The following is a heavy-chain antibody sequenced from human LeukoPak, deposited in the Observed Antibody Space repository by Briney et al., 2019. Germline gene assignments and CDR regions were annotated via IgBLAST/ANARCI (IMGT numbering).Heavy chain of an antibody. D-gene: IGHD2-15*01. V-gene: IGHV4-31*03. Sequence: SETQSLTCTVSCGSISSGGYYWSWIRQHPGKGLEWIGCIYYSGSTYYNSSLKSRVTISVDTSKNQFSLKLSSVTAADTAVYYCARDYATPYDCGMDVWGKGPTVTVTS. CDR1: CGSISSGGYY. CDR2: IYYSGST. CDR3: ARDYATPYDCGMDV. J-gene: IGHJ6*04.